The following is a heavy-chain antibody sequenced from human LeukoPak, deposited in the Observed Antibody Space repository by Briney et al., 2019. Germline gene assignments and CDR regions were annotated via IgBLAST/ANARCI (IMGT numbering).Heavy chain of an antibody. D-gene: IGHD5-18*01. CDR2: IGSCGSTK. CDR1: GLSFSSYE. CDR3: ASYSTRETQWIQLWPYYYYGMDV. J-gene: IGHJ6*02. Sequence: PGGSLRLSCAASGLSFSSYEMNWVRQAPGKGLEWVSYIGSCGSTKYYTDSVKGRFTISRDNAKKSLYLQMNSLRAEDTAVYYCASYSTRETQWIQLWPYYYYGMDVWGQGTTVTVSS. V-gene: IGHV3-48*03.